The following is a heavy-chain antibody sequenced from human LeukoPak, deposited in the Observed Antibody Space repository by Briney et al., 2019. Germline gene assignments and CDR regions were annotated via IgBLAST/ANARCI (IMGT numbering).Heavy chain of an antibody. J-gene: IGHJ6*02. CDR3: AKDEDAYCGGDCSSYFYYNMDV. CDR1: GFTFRSYG. V-gene: IGHV3-30*18. Sequence: GRSLRLSCAASGFTFRSYGMHWVRQAPGKGLEWVAVTSYDGSKKYYGDSVKGRFTISRDNSEYTLYLQMNSLRAEDTAVYYCAKDEDAYCGGDCSSYFYYNMDVWGQGTTVTVSS. CDR2: TSYDGSKK. D-gene: IGHD2-21*02.